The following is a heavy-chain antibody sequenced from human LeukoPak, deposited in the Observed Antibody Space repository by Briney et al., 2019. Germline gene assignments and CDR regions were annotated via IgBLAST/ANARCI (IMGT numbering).Heavy chain of an antibody. V-gene: IGHV4-39*07. CDR2: IYYSGST. J-gene: IGHJ4*02. D-gene: IGHD3-3*01. CDR1: GGSISSSSYN. CDR3: ARGPPLRFLEWLLYSPFDY. Sequence: SETLSLTCTVSGGSISSSSYNWGWIRQPPGKGLEWIGSIYYSGSTNYNPSLKSRVTISVDTSKNQFSLKLSSVTAADTAVYYCARGPPLRFLEWLLYSPFDYWGQGTLVTVSS.